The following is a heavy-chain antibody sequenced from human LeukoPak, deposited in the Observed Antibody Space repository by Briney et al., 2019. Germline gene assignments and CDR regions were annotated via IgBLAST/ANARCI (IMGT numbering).Heavy chain of an antibody. CDR2: ISGSGDST. CDR3: GKKLSFGVAIGDFDY. J-gene: IGHJ4*02. Sequence: GGSLRLSCAASEFSFNNYWMMWVRQAPGKGLEWVSAISGSGDSTYYPHSVKGRFTISRDSSMETLYLKMNRLRAEDTATYFCGKKLSFGVAIGDFDYWGQGTLVTVSS. CDR1: EFSFNNYW. V-gene: IGHV3-23*01. D-gene: IGHD3-3*01.